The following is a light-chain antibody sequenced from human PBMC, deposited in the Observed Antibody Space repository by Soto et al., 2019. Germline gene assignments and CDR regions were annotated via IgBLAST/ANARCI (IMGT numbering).Light chain of an antibody. V-gene: IGLV1-40*01. CDR2: GTS. J-gene: IGLJ3*02. CDR1: SSNIGAGYD. CDR3: QSYDSSLSGWV. Sequence: QSVLTQPPSVSGAPGQRVTISCTGSSSNIGAGYDVHWYQQLPGTAPKLLIYGTSNRPSGVPYRFSGSKSGTSASLAITGLQAEDEADYYCQSYDSSLSGWVFGGGTKVTVL.